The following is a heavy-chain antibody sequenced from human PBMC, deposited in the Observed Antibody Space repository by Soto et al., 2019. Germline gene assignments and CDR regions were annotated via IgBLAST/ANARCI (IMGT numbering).Heavy chain of an antibody. Sequence: QITLNESGPTVVRPTETLTLTCRFSGFSLTTSGVGVGWIRQSLGKAPEWLALIYWDDDKRYSASLKSRLTITHDTSKNRVVLTVSDLDPTATATYYCAHRVLRSVFGLVTTTAIYFDFWGQGTPVAVSS. V-gene: IGHV2-5*02. CDR3: AHRVLRSVFGLVTTTAIYFDF. D-gene: IGHD3-3*01. J-gene: IGHJ4*02. CDR2: IYWDDDK. CDR1: GFSLTTSGVG.